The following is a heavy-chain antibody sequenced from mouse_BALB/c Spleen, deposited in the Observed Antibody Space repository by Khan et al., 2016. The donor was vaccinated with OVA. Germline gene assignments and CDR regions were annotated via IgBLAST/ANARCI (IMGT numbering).Heavy chain of an antibody. CDR1: GFSLTNYG. CDR2: IWSDGST. D-gene: IGHD2-10*01. CDR3: ARQPYYHYYIMDY. V-gene: IGHV2-6-1*01. Sequence: QVQLKQSGPGLVAPSQSLSITCTISGFSLTNYGVHWVRQPPGKGLEWLVVIWSDGSTSYNSALKSRLIISKVNSTSQVFLKMNSLQTDDTAMYYCARQPYYHYYIMDYWGQGTSVTVSS. J-gene: IGHJ4*01.